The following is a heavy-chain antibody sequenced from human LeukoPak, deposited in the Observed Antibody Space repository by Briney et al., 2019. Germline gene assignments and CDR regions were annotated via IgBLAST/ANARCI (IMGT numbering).Heavy chain of an antibody. D-gene: IGHD6-13*01. Sequence: GGSLRLSCAASGFTFSDYDMDWVRLAPGKGLEWVSHITSGGTTIYYADSVKGRFTISRDNAKNSLYLQMNSLRAEDTAVYYCAREGFAADRGKLIDFWGQGTLVTVST. CDR2: ITSGGTTI. CDR3: AREGFAADRGKLIDF. J-gene: IGHJ4*02. CDR1: GFTFSDYD. V-gene: IGHV3-48*03.